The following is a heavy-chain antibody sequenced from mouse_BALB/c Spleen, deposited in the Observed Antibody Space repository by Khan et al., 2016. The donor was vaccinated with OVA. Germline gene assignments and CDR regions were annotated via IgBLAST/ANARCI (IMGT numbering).Heavy chain of an antibody. CDR2: INPSTGYT. CDR3: AGRGRRWDFDY. Sequence: QVQLKESGAELAKPGASVKMSCKASGYTFINYWILWVKQRPGQGLEWIGYINPSTGYTEYNQNFKDKATLTADKSSSTAYMQLSSLTSEDSAVFYSAGRGRRWDFDYWGQGTTLTVSS. D-gene: IGHD1-1*01. CDR1: GYTFINYW. J-gene: IGHJ2*01. V-gene: IGHV1-7*01.